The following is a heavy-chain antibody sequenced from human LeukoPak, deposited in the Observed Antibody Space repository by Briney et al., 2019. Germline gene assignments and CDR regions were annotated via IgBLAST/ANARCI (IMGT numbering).Heavy chain of an antibody. D-gene: IGHD3-16*01. CDR3: ARSNTFYAFDI. CDR2: ISSSGSTI. J-gene: IGHJ3*02. Sequence: GGSLRLSCAASGFTFSSYSMNWVRQAPGKGLEWVSYISSSGSTIYYADSVKGRFTISRDNAKNSLYLQMNSLRAEDTAVYYCARSNTFYAFDIWGQGTMVTVSS. V-gene: IGHV3-48*04. CDR1: GFTFSSYS.